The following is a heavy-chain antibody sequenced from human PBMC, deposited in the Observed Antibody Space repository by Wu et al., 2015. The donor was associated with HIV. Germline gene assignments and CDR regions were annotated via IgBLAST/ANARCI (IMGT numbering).Heavy chain of an antibody. Sequence: QVQLVQSGAEVKKPGSSVKVSCKASGGTFSSYAISWVRQAPGQGLEWMGGIIPIFGTANYAQKFQGRVTITADESTSTAYMELSSLRSEDTAVYYCATTSPSIAVAGTLAWAFDIWGQGTMVTVSS. V-gene: IGHV1-69*12. CDR1: GGTFSSYA. J-gene: IGHJ3*02. D-gene: IGHD6-19*01. CDR3: ATTSPSIAVAGTLAWAFDI. CDR2: IIPIFGTA.